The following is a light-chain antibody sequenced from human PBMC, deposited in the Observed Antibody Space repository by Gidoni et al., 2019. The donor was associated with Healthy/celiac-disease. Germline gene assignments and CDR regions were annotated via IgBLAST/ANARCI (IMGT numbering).Light chain of an antibody. J-gene: IGLJ3*02. CDR2: DDT. CDR1: NIGGKT. V-gene: IGLV3-21*02. Sequence: SYVLTQPPSVSVAPGQTARVSCGGDNIGGKTVPWYQQRPGPAPVLVVYDDTDRPSGIPERFSGSNSGHTATLTISRVEAGDEADYYCQVLDARSDPPVVFGGGTKLTV. CDR3: QVLDARSDPPVV.